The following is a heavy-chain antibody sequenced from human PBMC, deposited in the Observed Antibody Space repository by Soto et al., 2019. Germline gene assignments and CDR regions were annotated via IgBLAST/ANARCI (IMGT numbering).Heavy chain of an antibody. Sequence: ASVKVSCKASGYTFTSYYMHWVRQAPGQGLEWMGIINPSGGSTSYAQKFQGRVTMTRDTSTSTVYMELSSLRSEDTAVYYRARDGHYDLTYYYGMDVWGQGTTVTVSS. V-gene: IGHV1-46*01. CDR2: INPSGGST. D-gene: IGHD3-3*01. J-gene: IGHJ6*02. CDR1: GYTFTSYY. CDR3: ARDGHYDLTYYYGMDV.